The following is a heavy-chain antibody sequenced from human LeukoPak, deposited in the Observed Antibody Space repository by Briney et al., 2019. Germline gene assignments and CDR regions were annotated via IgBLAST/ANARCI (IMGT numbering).Heavy chain of an antibody. CDR2: IYYSGST. Sequence: SETLSLTCTVSGGSVSSGSYYWSWIRQPPGKGLEWIGYIYYSGSTYYNPSLKSRVTISVDRSKNQFSLKLSSVTAADTAVYYCARDGVGSYGFDYWGQGTLVTVSS. J-gene: IGHJ4*02. D-gene: IGHD5-18*01. CDR3: ARDGVGSYGFDY. V-gene: IGHV4-61*01. CDR1: GGSVSSGSYY.